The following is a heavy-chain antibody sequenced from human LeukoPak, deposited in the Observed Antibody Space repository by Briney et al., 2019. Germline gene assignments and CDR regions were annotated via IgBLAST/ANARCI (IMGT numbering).Heavy chain of an antibody. CDR2: INPTSGAT. CDR1: GSTFTGYY. CDR3: ARDLLYDSSGYFLS. Sequence: ASVKPSCKASGSTFTGYYIHWVRHGPGQGLQWMGWINPTSGATIYVQKFYGRVTMTRDTYISTAYMGLRSLTSDDTAVYYCARDLLYDSSGYFLSWGQGTLVTVSS. D-gene: IGHD3-22*01. V-gene: IGHV1-2*02. J-gene: IGHJ5*02.